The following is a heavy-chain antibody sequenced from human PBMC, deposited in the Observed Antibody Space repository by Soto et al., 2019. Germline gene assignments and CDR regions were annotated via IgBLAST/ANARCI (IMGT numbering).Heavy chain of an antibody. D-gene: IGHD3-22*01. J-gene: IGHJ6*02. V-gene: IGHV3-53*04. CDR3: ARGTRSGYYSGDGMDV. CDR2: IYSGGST. CDR1: GFTVSSNY. Sequence: EVQLVESGGGLVQPGGSLRLSCAASGFTVSSNYMSWVRQAPGKGLEWVSVIYSGGSTYYADSVKGRFTISRHNSKNTLYLQMNSLRAEDTAVYYCARGTRSGYYSGDGMDVWGQGTTVTVSS.